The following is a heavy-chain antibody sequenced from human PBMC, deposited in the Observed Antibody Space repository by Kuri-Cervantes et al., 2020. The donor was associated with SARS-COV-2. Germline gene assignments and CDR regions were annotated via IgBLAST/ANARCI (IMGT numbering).Heavy chain of an antibody. V-gene: IGHV1-18*01. CDR1: GYTFTSYD. CDR3: ARDQDPIRFLAGYDY. D-gene: IGHD3-3*01. CDR2: ISAYNGNT. J-gene: IGHJ4*02. Sequence: GESLKISCKASGYTFTSYDINWVRQATGQGLEWMGWISAYNGNTNYAQKLQGRVTMTTDTSTSTAYMELRSLRSDDTAVYYCARDQDPIRFLAGYDYWGQGTLVTVSS.